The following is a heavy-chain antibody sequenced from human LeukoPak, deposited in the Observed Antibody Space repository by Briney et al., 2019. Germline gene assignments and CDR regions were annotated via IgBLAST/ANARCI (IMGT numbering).Heavy chain of an antibody. V-gene: IGHV4-61*02. CDR1: GGSISSGSYY. D-gene: IGHD1-26*01. Sequence: PSETLSLTCTVSGGSISSGSYYWSWIRQPAGKGLEWIGRIYTSGSTNYNPSLKSRVTISVDTSKNQFSLKLSSVTAADTAVYYCARGARSGSYEGAAFDIWGQGTMVTVSS. J-gene: IGHJ3*02. CDR3: ARGARSGSYEGAAFDI. CDR2: IYTSGST.